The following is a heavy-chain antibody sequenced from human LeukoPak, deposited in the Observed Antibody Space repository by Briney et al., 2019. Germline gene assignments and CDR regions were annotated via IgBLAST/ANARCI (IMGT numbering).Heavy chain of an antibody. CDR1: GYTFTSYY. V-gene: IGHV1-46*01. Sequence: ASVKVSCKTSGYTFTSYYIHWVRQAPGQGLEWMGFINPGGGYTTYAQKFQGRVTVTRDMSTSTVYMSLNSLRSEDTAVYYCAKDFPLTAHAFDIWGQGTMVTVSS. CDR3: AKDFPLTAHAFDI. CDR2: INPGGGYT. J-gene: IGHJ3*02.